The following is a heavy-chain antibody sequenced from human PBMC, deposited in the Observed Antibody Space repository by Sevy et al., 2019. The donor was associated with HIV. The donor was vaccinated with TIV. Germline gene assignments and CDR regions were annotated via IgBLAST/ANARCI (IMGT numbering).Heavy chain of an antibody. Sequence: GVSLRLSCAASEISFSDYYMSWIRQTPGKGLEWISYISSGGSIIYYADSVKGRFTISRDNAKNSLYLQMNSLRAEDTAVYYCTRVRYNYGSYYFDYWGRGTLVTVSS. CDR2: ISSGGSII. CDR1: EISFSDYY. J-gene: IGHJ4*02. V-gene: IGHV3-11*01. D-gene: IGHD1-1*01. CDR3: TRVRYNYGSYYFDY.